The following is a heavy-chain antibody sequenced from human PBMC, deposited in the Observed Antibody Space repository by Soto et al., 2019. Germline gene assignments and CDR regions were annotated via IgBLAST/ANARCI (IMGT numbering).Heavy chain of an antibody. V-gene: IGHV1-46*01. CDR1: GYTFTSYY. CDR2: INPSGGST. CDR3: ARDRSTMVRGVIIGPLAAYNWFDP. J-gene: IGHJ5*02. Sequence: ASVKVSCKASGYTFTSYYMHWVRQAPGQGLEWMGIINPSGGSTSYAQKFQGRVTMTRDTSTSTVYMELSGLRSEDTAVYYCARDRSTMVRGVIIGPLAAYNWFDPWGQGTLVTVSS. D-gene: IGHD3-10*01.